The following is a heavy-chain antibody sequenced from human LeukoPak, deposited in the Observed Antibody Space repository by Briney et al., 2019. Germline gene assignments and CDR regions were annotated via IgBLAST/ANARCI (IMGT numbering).Heavy chain of an antibody. J-gene: IGHJ6*03. Sequence: SQTLSLTCTVSGGSLSSGSYYWSWIRQPAGKGLEWIGRIYTSGSTNYNPSLKSRVTMSVDTSKNQFSLKLSSVTAADTAVYYCARTIVGATPYYYYYMDVWGKGTTVTVSS. CDR2: IYTSGST. D-gene: IGHD1-26*01. V-gene: IGHV4-61*02. CDR1: GGSLSSGSYY. CDR3: ARTIVGATPYYYYYMDV.